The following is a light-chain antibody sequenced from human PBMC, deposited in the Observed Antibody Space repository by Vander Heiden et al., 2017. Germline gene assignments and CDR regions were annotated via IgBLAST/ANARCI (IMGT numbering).Light chain of an antibody. V-gene: IGKV4-1*01. CDR1: QSVLYSSNNKNY. CDR2: WAS. CDR3: QQYYSTPFT. J-gene: IGKJ4*01. Sequence: DIVMTQSPDSLAGSLGERATINCKSSQSVLYSSNNKNYLAWYQQKPGQPPKLLIYWASTRESGVPDRFSGSGSGTDFTLTISSLQAEDVAVYYCQQYYSTPFTFGGGTKVEIK.